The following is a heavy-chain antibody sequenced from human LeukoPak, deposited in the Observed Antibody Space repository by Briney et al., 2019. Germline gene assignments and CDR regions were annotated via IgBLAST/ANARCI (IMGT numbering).Heavy chain of an antibody. CDR2: ITSGSSFI. V-gene: IGHV3-21*01. Sequence: PGGSLRLSCSASGFTFSDYSVNWVRQAPGKRLEWVSSITSGSSFIYYADSVKGRFTISRDNARNSLYLQMNSLRADDTAIYYCARTLYESSGYRRNVFDVWGQGTMVIVSS. J-gene: IGHJ3*01. CDR1: GFTFSDYS. D-gene: IGHD3-22*01. CDR3: ARTLYESSGYRRNVFDV.